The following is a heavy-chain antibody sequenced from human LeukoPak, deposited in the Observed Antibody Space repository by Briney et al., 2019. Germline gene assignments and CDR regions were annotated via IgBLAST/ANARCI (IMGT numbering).Heavy chain of an antibody. CDR3: ARDRAKTTVTRLFDY. CDR1: GFTFSSYW. Sequence: PGRSLRLSCAASGFTFSSYWMSWVRQAPGKGLEWVANIKQDGSEKYYVDSVKGRFTISRDNAKNSLYLQMNSLRAEDTAVYYCARDRAKTTVTRLFDYWGQGTLVTVSS. J-gene: IGHJ4*02. CDR2: IKQDGSEK. V-gene: IGHV3-7*01. D-gene: IGHD4-17*01.